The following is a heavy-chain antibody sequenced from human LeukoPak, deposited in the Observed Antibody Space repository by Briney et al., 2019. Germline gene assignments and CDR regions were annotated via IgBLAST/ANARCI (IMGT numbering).Heavy chain of an antibody. Sequence: SETLSLTFTVSGGSISSSSYYWSWIRQPPGKGLEWIGSIYYSGSTYYNPSLKSRVTISVDTSKNQFSLKLSSVTAADTAVYYCAEGSIAARRRWFDPWGQGTLVTVSS. CDR3: AEGSIAARRRWFDP. CDR2: IYYSGST. D-gene: IGHD6-6*01. CDR1: GGSISSSSYY. J-gene: IGHJ5*02. V-gene: IGHV4-39*01.